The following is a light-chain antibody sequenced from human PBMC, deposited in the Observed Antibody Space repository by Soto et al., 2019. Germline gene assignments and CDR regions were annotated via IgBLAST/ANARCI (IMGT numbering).Light chain of an antibody. CDR1: QSVSSSY. CDR3: QQTSNWPPEIT. V-gene: IGKV3D-20*02. J-gene: IGKJ5*01. Sequence: IVLKQSPGTLSLSTEERATLSCRASQSVSSSYLAWYQQKPGQAPRLLIYGASSRATDIPDRFSGSGSGTDFTLTISRLEAEDFAVYYCQQTSNWPPEITFGQGTRLEIK. CDR2: GAS.